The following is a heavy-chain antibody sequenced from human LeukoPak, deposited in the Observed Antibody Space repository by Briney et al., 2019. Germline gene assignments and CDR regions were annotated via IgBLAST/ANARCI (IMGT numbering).Heavy chain of an antibody. D-gene: IGHD1-1*01. CDR1: GFTFSSYA. J-gene: IGHJ4*02. CDR2: IKQDGSEK. V-gene: IGHV3-7*01. Sequence: PGGSLRLSCAASGFTFSSYAMHWVRQAPGKGLEWVANIKQDGSEKYYVDSVKGRFTISRDNAKNSLYLQMNSLRAEDTAVYYCARVTHDTLDYWGQGTLVTVSS. CDR3: ARVTHDTLDY.